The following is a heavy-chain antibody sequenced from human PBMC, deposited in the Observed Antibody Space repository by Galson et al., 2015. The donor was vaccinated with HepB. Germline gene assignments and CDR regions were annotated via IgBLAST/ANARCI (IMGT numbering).Heavy chain of an antibody. CDR3: AGDGNNYAHLYY. J-gene: IGHJ4*02. V-gene: IGHV3-53*01. D-gene: IGHD5-24*01. CDR1: GFSVSSKY. Sequence: SLRLSCAASGFSVSSKYMSWVRQAPGKGLEWVSIIYSGGSTYYADSVKGRFTISRDSSKNTVYLQINSLRAEDTAVYYCAGDGNNYAHLYYWGQGTLVTVSS. CDR2: IYSGGST.